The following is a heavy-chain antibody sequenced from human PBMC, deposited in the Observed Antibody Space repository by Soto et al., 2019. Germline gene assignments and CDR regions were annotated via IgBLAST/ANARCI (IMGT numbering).Heavy chain of an antibody. CDR2: IYYSGST. V-gene: IGHV4-59*11. J-gene: IGHJ6*01. D-gene: IGHD6-19*01. CDR3: ERDLVKYRAVAGNGAYYLYYYGLDV. Sequence: SETLSLTCTVSGGSISSQYWSCVGRPTGKVLDWFGYIYYSGSTHYNPSLKSRVTISVDTSKNQFSLKLGSVTAADTAVYYCERDLVKYRAVAGNGAYYLYYYGLDVWGEGTTVT. CDR1: GGSISSQY.